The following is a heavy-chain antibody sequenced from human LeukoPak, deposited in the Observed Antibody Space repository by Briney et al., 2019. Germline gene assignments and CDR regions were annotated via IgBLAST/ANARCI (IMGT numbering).Heavy chain of an antibody. CDR1: GGTFSSYA. CDR2: IIPIFGTA. CDR3: ARQGTYSSAIGMGY. J-gene: IGHJ4*02. D-gene: IGHD6-19*01. Sequence: ASVKVSCKASGGTFSSYAISWVRQAPGQGLEWMGGIIPIFGTANYAQKFQGRVTITADESTSTAYMELSSLRSEDTAVYYCARQGTYSSAIGMGYWGQGTLVTVSS. V-gene: IGHV1-69*13.